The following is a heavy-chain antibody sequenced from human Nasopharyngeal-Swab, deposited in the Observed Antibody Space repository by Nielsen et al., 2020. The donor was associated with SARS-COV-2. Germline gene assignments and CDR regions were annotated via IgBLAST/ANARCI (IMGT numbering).Heavy chain of an antibody. CDR1: GGSFSGYY. V-gene: IGHV4-34*01. CDR3: ARGEGAAAGTTLDLDY. J-gene: IGHJ4*02. Sequence: SETLSLTCAVYGGSFSGYYWSWIRQRPGKGLEWIGEINHSGSTNYNPSLKSRVTISVDTSKNQFSLKLSSVTAADTAVYYCARGEGAAAGTTLDLDYWGQGTLVTVSS. CDR2: INHSGST. D-gene: IGHD6-13*01.